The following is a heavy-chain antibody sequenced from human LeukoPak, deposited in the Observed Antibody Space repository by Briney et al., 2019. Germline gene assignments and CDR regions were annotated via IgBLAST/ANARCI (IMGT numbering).Heavy chain of an antibody. CDR2: IYYSGST. Sequence: KPSETLSLTCTVSGGSIRSSNYFWGWIRQPPGKGLEWIGSIYYSGSTYYNPSLESRVTISVDTSKNQFSLKLRSVSAADTAVYYCAKSGYVYYWGQGTLVTVSS. D-gene: IGHD5-12*01. V-gene: IGHV4-39*01. CDR1: GGSIRSSNYF. J-gene: IGHJ4*02. CDR3: AKSGYVYY.